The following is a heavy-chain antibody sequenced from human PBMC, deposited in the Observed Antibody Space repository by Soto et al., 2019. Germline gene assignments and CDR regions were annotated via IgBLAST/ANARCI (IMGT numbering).Heavy chain of an antibody. CDR2: INVGNGNT. CDR3: ARSLGYYDSSGYYYGWFDP. Sequence: GASVKVSCKASGYTFTVYYMHWVRQAPGQGLVWMGWINVGNGNTKYSQKFQGRVTITRDTSASTAYMELSSLRSEDTAVYYCARSLGYYDSSGYYYGWFDPWGQGTLVTVSS. V-gene: IGHV1-3*01. J-gene: IGHJ5*02. CDR1: GYTFTVYY. D-gene: IGHD3-22*01.